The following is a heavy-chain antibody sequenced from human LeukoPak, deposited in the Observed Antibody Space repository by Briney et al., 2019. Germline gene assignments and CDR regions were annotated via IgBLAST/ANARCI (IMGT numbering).Heavy chain of an antibody. V-gene: IGHV3-23*01. CDR3: GKEVERHFDLKY. CDR2: FSGGGDS. J-gene: IGHJ4*02. CDR1: GFTSGIYA. Sequence: GGSLRLSCAASGFTSGIYAVSWVRQAPGKGLEWVSAFSGGGDSYYADSVKGRFPISRDNSKKILYLQMNSLRAEDTAVYYCGKEVERHFDLKYWGQGTLVTVSS.